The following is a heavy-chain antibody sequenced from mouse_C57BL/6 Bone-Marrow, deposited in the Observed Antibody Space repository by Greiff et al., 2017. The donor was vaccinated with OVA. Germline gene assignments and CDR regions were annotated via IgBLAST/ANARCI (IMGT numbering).Heavy chain of an antibody. CDR3: TTYRY. CDR2: IDPENGDT. V-gene: IGHV14-4*01. Sequence: QSGAELVRPGASVKLSCTASGFNIKDDYMHWVKERPEQGLEWIGWIDPENGDTEYASKFQGKATITADTSSKTVYLQLSSLTSEDTAVYYCTTYRYWGQGTTLTVSS. J-gene: IGHJ2*01. CDR1: GFNIKDDY.